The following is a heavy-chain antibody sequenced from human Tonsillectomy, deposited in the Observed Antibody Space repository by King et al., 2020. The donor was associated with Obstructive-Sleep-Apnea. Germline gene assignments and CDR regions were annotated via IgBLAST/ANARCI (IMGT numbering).Heavy chain of an antibody. J-gene: IGHJ4*02. D-gene: IGHD3-9*01. CDR3: ARGGYFDWFFDY. CDR1: GGSSSSCDYY. CDR2: IYYCGST. Sequence: QLQESGPGRVKPSQTLSLTCTVSGGSSSSCDYYWSWIRQPPEKALEWMGYIYYCGSTYYNPSLKRRVTISVDTSKNHFSRKLNSVTAADTAVYYCARGGYFDWFFDYWGQGTLVTVSS. V-gene: IGHV4-30-4*01.